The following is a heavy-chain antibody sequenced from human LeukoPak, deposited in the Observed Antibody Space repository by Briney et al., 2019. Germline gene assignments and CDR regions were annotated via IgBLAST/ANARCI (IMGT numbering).Heavy chain of an antibody. J-gene: IGHJ4*02. D-gene: IGHD3-22*01. V-gene: IGHV4-31*03. CDR1: GGSISSGGYY. CDR2: IYYSGST. CDR3: ARGRYDSSGRYYYFDY. Sequence: SETLSLTCTVSGGSISSGGYYWSWIRQHPGKGLEWNGYIYYSGSTYYNPSLKSRVTISVDTSKNQFSLKLSSVTAADTAVYYCARGRYDSSGRYYYFDYWGQGTLVTVSS.